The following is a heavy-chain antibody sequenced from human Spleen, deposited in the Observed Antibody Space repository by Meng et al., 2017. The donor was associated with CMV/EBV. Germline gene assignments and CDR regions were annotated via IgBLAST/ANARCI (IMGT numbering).Heavy chain of an antibody. CDR1: GYTFMSYD. V-gene: IGHV1-8*01. CDR2: MNPNSGNT. CDR3: ARIPQRRYYDFWSGLSLGTY. D-gene: IGHD3-3*01. J-gene: IGHJ4*02. Sequence: ASVKVSCKASGYTFMSYDINWVRQATGQGVEWMGWMNPNSGNTGYAQKFQGRVTMTRNTSISTAYMELSSLRSEDTAVYYCARIPQRRYYDFWSGLSLGTYWGQGTLVTVSS.